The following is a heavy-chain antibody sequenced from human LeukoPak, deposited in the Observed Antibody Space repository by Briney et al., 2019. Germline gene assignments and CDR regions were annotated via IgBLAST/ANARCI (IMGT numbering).Heavy chain of an antibody. CDR2: VYYSGST. J-gene: IGHJ4*02. V-gene: IGHV4-39*01. D-gene: IGHD4-23*01. CDR1: GDSISSSNYY. CDR3: ATSYGGHGNVFDY. Sequence: SETLSLTCTVSGDSISSSNYYWGWIRQPPGKGLEWIGNVYYSGSTFYNPSLKSRVTISVDTSKNQFSLKLGSVTAADTAVYDCATSYGGHGNVFDYWGQGTLVTVSS.